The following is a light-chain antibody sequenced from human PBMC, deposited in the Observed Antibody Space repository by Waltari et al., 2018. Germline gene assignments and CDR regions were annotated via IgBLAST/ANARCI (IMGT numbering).Light chain of an antibody. CDR1: SGHSSNV. J-gene: IGLJ3*02. CDR3: QTGGHGTWV. Sequence: QLVLTQSPSASASLGASVNLTCTLSSGHSSNVIAWLQQRPEKGPRYLMKVNSDGSHSKGDEIPDRFSGSSSGAERYLTISNLQSEDEADYFCQTGGHGTWVFGGGTTLTVL. V-gene: IGLV4-69*01. CDR2: VNSDGSH.